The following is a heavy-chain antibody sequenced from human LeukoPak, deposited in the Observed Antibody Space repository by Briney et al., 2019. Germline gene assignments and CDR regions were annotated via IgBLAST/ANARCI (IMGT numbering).Heavy chain of an antibody. CDR2: ISSSSSYI. D-gene: IGHD6-19*01. J-gene: IGHJ4*02. V-gene: IGHV3-21*04. CDR1: GFTFSSYS. Sequence: GGSLRLSCAASGFTFSSYSMNWVRQAPGKGLEWVSSISSSSSYIYYADSVKGRFTISRDNAKNSLYLQMNSLRAEDTAVYYCAKDEQWLVPVYFDYWGQGTLVTVSS. CDR3: AKDEQWLVPVYFDY.